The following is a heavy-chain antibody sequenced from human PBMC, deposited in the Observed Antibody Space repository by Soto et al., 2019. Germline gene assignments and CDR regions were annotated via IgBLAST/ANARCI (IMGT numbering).Heavy chain of an antibody. J-gene: IGHJ3*02. D-gene: IGHD3-10*01. CDR1: GGSISSGDYY. V-gene: IGHV4-30-4*01. CDR3: ARDIGSGIFAFDI. CDR2: IYYSGRT. Sequence: QVQLQESGPGLVKPSQTLSLTCTVSGGSISSGDYYWSWIRQPPGKGLEWIGYIYYSGRTYYNPSLTSRVTISVDTSKNQYSLKLSSVTAADTAVYYCARDIGSGIFAFDIWGQGTMVTVSS.